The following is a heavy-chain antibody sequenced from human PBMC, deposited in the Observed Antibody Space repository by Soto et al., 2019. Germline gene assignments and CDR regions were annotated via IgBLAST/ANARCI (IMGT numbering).Heavy chain of an antibody. J-gene: IGHJ6*03. CDR2: LIHDGSEK. V-gene: IGHV3-7*01. CDR3: ARAGSNYFASGSYLPYYMAV. CDR1: IFCFSRYW. D-gene: IGHD3-10*01. Sequence: PGGPLIVSCRAGIFCFSRYWMTCVHQAPGKGLEWVVNLIHDGSEKNSVASVKGRLSISRDNAKNALYLQMNSLRAEDTAVYYCARAGSNYFASGSYLPYYMAVWGKGPRSPSP.